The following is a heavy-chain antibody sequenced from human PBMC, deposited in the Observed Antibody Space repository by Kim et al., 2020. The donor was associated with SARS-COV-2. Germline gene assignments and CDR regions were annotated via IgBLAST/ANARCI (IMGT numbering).Heavy chain of an antibody. D-gene: IGHD2-21*01. J-gene: IGHJ6*02. V-gene: IGHV3-21*01. Sequence: GGSLRLSCAASGFTFSSYSMNWVRQAPGKGLEWVSSISSSSSYIYYADSVKGRFTISRDNAKNSLYLQMNSLRAEDTAMYYCAREKKCGGDCPPYSYYGMDVWGQGTTVTVSS. CDR1: GFTFSSYS. CDR2: ISSSSSYI. CDR3: AREKKCGGDCPPYSYYGMDV.